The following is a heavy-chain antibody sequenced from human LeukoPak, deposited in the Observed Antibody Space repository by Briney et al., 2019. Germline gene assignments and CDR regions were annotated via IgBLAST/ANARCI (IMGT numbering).Heavy chain of an antibody. CDR3: ARGKSGNLTFDY. J-gene: IGHJ4*02. D-gene: IGHD4-23*01. Sequence: KPSETLSLTCTVSGGSISSYYWSWIRQPPGKGLEWIWYIYYSGSTNYNPSLKSRVTISVDTSKNQFSLKLSSVTAADTAVCYCARGKSGNLTFDYWGQGTLVTVSS. CDR2: IYYSGST. V-gene: IGHV4-59*01. CDR1: GGSISSYY.